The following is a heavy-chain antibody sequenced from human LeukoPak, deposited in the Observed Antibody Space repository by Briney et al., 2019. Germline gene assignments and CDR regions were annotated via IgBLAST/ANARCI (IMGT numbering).Heavy chain of an antibody. CDR2: IWYDGSEQ. CDR3: AREGDSRWGELSP. J-gene: IGHJ1*01. Sequence: GGSLRLSWEASGLTFGTYAIHWFRRPQGKGLEGVAFIWYDGSEQYYADSVKGRFIISRDNSKSTSDLQMNSLRAEDTAVYYCAREGDSRWGELSPWGQGTLVTVSA. CDR1: GLTFGTYA. V-gene: IGHV3-33*01. D-gene: IGHD3-16*02.